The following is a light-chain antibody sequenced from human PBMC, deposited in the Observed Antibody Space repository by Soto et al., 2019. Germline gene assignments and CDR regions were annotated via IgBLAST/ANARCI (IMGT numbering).Light chain of an antibody. CDR1: RDISNY. CDR3: QKYDTATLT. CDR2: GAS. V-gene: IGKV1-27*01. J-gene: IGKJ4*01. Sequence: DIQVTQSPSSLSASLGDRVSITCRASRDISNYLAWYQQKPGQVPRLLISGASTLHSGVPSRFSGSGSGTDFTLTITSLQPEDIATYFCQKYDTATLTSGGGTKVEI.